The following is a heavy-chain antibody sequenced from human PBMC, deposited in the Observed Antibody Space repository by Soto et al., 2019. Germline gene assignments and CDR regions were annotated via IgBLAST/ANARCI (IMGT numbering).Heavy chain of an antibody. V-gene: IGHV1-69*01. D-gene: IGHD3-16*02. CDR1: GSTFSKYA. CDR2: LIPILGTP. J-gene: IGHJ6*02. Sequence: QVQLVQSGAEVKKPGSSVKVSCKASGSTFSKYAISWVRQAPGQGLEWMGGLIPILGTPKYAQKFQGRVTITADESTTTAYMDLSSVTFEDTAVYYCARDSHDYIWGSYRNGMDVWGQGTTVSVSS. CDR3: ARDSHDYIWGSYRNGMDV.